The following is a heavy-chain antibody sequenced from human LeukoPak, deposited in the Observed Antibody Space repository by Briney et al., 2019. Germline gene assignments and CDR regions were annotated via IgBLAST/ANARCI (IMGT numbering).Heavy chain of an antibody. CDR2: IVGAGGIT. CDR3: AKSYGGNSHDAFDI. J-gene: IGHJ3*02. CDR1: GFTFSSYA. V-gene: IGHV3-23*01. D-gene: IGHD4-23*01. Sequence: GGSLRLSCAASGFTFSSYAMNWVRQAPGKGLEWVSAIVGAGGITYYADSVKGRFTISRDNSKNTLYLQMNSLRAVDTAVYYCAKSYGGNSHDAFDIWGQGTLVTVSS.